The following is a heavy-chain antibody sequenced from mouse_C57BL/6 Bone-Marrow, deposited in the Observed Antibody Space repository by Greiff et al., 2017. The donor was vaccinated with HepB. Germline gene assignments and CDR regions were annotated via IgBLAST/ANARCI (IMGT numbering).Heavy chain of an antibody. CDR1: GYTFTSYG. D-gene: IGHD1-1*01. CDR3: ARVYYYGSSYGYYAMDY. CDR2: IYPRSGNT. J-gene: IGHJ4*01. Sequence: VQLVESGAELARPGASVKLSCKASGYTFTSYGISWVKQRTGQGLEWIGEIYPRSGNTYYNEKFKGKATLTADKSSSTAYMELRSLTSEDSAVYFCARVYYYGSSYGYYAMDYWGQGTSVTVSS. V-gene: IGHV1-81*01.